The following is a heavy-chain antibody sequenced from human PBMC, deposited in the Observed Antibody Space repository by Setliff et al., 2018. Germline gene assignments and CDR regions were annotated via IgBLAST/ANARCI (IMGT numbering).Heavy chain of an antibody. J-gene: IGHJ3*02. Sequence: GVLRLSCAASGFSFRTFSMHWVRQAPGKGLEWVSSISPDSIHIYYADSVKGRFTISRDNARDSLYLHMNSLGAEDTAVYYCARSPANGGHDAFDIWGQGTMVTVSS. D-gene: IGHD6-25*01. CDR3: ARSPANGGHDAFDI. CDR1: GFSFRTFS. V-gene: IGHV3-21*01. CDR2: ISPDSIHI.